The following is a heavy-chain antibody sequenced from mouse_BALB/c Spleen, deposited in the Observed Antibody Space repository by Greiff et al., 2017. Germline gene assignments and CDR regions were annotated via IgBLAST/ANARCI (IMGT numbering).Heavy chain of an antibody. Sequence: QVQLKQPGAELVKPGASVKMSCKASGYTFTSYNMHWVKQTPGQGLEWIGAIYPGNGDTSYNQKFKGKATLTADKSSSTAYMQLSSLTSEDSAVYYCARERYYGSNPLDDWGQGTTLTVSS. CDR3: ARERYYGSNPLDD. CDR1: GYTFTSYN. D-gene: IGHD1-1*01. J-gene: IGHJ2*01. V-gene: IGHV1-12*01. CDR2: IYPGNGDT.